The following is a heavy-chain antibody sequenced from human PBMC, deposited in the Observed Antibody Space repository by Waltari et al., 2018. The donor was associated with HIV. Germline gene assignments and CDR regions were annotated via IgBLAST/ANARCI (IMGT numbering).Heavy chain of an antibody. D-gene: IGHD6-6*01. CDR3: ARVRYSSSSYYYYGMDV. V-gene: IGHV1-2*02. CDR2: VNPNSGGT. CDR1: GYTFTGYY. J-gene: IGHJ6*02. Sequence: QVQLVQSGAEVKKPGASVKVSCKASGYTFTGYYMHWVRQAPGQGLEWMGWVNPNSGGTNYAQNFQGRVTMTRDTSISTAYMELSRLRSDDTAVYYCARVRYSSSSYYYYGMDVWGQGTTVTVSS.